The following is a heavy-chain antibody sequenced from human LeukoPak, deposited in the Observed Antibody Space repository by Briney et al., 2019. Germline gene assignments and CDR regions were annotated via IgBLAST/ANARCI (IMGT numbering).Heavy chain of an antibody. V-gene: IGHV3-73*01. CDR3: TRLVGGSYLDDY. D-gene: IGHD1-26*01. CDR2: IRSKANSYAT. CDR1: GFTFSGSA. Sequence: GGSLRLSCAASGFTFSGSAMHWVRQASGKGLEWVGRIRSKANSYATAYAASVKGRFTISRDDSKNTAYLQMNSLKTEDTAVYYCTRLVGGSYLDDYWGQGTLVTVSS. J-gene: IGHJ4*02.